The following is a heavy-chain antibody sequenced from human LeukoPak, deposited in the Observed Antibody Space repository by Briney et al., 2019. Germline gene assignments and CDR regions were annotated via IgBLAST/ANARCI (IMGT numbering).Heavy chain of an antibody. D-gene: IGHD2-2*01. J-gene: IGHJ6*02. Sequence: SVKVSCKASGGTFSSYAISWVRQAPGQGLEWVGGIIPIFGTANYAQKFQGRVTITADESTSTAYMELSSLRSEDTAVYYCARAIEYCSSTSCYLEGYYYYGMDVWGQGTTVTVSS. V-gene: IGHV1-69*13. CDR3: ARAIEYCSSTSCYLEGYYYYGMDV. CDR2: IIPIFGTA. CDR1: GGTFSSYA.